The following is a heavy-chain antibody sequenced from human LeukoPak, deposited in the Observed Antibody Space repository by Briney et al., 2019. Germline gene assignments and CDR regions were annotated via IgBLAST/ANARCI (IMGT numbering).Heavy chain of an antibody. J-gene: IGHJ4*02. D-gene: IGHD6-19*01. V-gene: IGHV3-23*01. CDR2: ISDTGNT. Sequence: GGSLRLSCAASGFTLSSYAMSWVRQAPGKGLEWVSAISDTGNTYHADSVKGRFTISRDNSKNTLYLQMNSLRAEDTAVYYCAREGPRIAVAGTGYFDYWGQGTLVTVSS. CDR1: GFTLSSYA. CDR3: AREGPRIAVAGTGYFDY.